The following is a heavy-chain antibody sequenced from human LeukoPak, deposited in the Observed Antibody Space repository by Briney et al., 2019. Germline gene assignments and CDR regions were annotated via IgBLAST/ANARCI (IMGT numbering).Heavy chain of an antibody. J-gene: IGHJ4*02. CDR3: AREPRSGYLHYFDY. CDR1: GFTFSSYA. Sequence: PGGSLRLSCAASGFTFSSYAMSWVRQAPGKGLEWVSAISGSGGSTYYADSVKGRLTISRDNSKNTLYLQMNSLRAEDTAVYYCAREPRSGYLHYFDYWGQGTLVTVSS. V-gene: IGHV3-23*01. CDR2: ISGSGGST. D-gene: IGHD3-3*01.